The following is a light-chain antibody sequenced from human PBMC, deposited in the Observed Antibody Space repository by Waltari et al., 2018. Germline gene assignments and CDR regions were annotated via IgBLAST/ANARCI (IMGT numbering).Light chain of an antibody. J-gene: IGKJ3*01. CDR3: QQYNSYSCG. CDR2: KAS. Sequence: DIHLTQSPSTLSAPVGARVTITCRASQNIDTWLAWYQQKPGKAPKLLIYKASYLQSGVPSRFSGRGSGTEFTLTIDSLQPDDFATYHCQQYNSYSCGFGPGTTVDLK. V-gene: IGKV1-5*03. CDR1: QNIDTW.